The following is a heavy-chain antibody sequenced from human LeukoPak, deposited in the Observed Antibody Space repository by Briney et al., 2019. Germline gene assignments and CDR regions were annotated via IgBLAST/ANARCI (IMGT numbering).Heavy chain of an antibody. V-gene: IGHV3-23*01. J-gene: IGHJ4*02. D-gene: IGHD6-19*01. Sequence: GGSLRPFFAAPGITLSNLAKSRVRQASGKGLEGVLAISGSGGSTYYADSVKGRFTISRDNSKNTLYLQMNSLRAEDTAVYYCARPRRVGAVAGTDYFDYWGQGTLVTVSS. CDR3: ARPRRVGAVAGTDYFDY. CDR1: GITLSNLA. CDR2: ISGSGGST.